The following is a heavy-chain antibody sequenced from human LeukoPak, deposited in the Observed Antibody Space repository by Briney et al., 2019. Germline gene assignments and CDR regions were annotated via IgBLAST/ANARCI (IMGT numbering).Heavy chain of an antibody. V-gene: IGHV3-48*03. CDR2: ISNTGTNI. J-gene: IGHJ4*02. Sequence: GGSLRLSCAVSGFTFSGYDMNWVRQAPGKGLEWVSHISNTGTNIHYTDSVKGRFTISRDNAKNTLFLQMNSLRAEDTAVYYCTRDLVYGSGSSDYWGQGTLVTVSS. CDR3: TRDLVYGSGSSDY. CDR1: GFTFSGYD. D-gene: IGHD3-10*01.